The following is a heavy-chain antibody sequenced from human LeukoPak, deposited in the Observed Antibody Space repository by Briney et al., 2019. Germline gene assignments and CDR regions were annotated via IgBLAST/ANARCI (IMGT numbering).Heavy chain of an antibody. CDR3: ARGYGDYVGGNYFDY. V-gene: IGHV1-18*01. CDR2: ISAYNGNT. J-gene: IGHJ4*02. Sequence: ASVKVSCKASGYTFTSYGISWVRQAPGQGLEWMGWISAYNGNTNYAQKLQGRVTMTTDTSTSTAYMELRSLRPDDTAVYYCARGYGDYVGGNYFDYWGQGTLVTVSS. CDR1: GYTFTSYG. D-gene: IGHD4-17*01.